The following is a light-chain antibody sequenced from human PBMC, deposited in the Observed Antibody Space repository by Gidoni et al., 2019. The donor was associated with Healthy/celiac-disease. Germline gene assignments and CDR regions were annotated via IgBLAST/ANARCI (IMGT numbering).Light chain of an antibody. Sequence: GDRATITCRASQSISSYLNWYQQKPGKAPKLLIYAASSLQSGVPSRFSGSGSGTDFTLTISSLQPEDFATYYCQQCYSTPRTFGQGTKVEIK. CDR3: QQCYSTPRT. J-gene: IGKJ1*01. CDR2: AAS. CDR1: QSISSY. V-gene: IGKV1-39*01.